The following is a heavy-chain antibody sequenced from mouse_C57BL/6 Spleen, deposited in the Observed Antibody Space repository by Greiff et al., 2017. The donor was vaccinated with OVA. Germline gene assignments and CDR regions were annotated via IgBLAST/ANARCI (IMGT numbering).Heavy chain of an antibody. Sequence: EVKLQESGPGLVKPSQSLTLTCSVTGYSITSGYYWNWIRQFPGNKLEWMGYISYDGSNNYNPSPKNRISITRDTSKNQFFLKLNSVTTEDTATYYCARGPHFDYWGQGTTLTVSS. CDR2: ISYDGSN. CDR1: GYSITSGYY. CDR3: ARGPHFDY. V-gene: IGHV3-6*01. J-gene: IGHJ2*01.